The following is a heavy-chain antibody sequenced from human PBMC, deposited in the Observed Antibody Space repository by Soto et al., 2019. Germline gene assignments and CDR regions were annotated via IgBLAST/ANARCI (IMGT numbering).Heavy chain of an antibody. D-gene: IGHD5-18*01. CDR2: INHSGST. CDR3: ARGRGYSYGKNWFDP. CDR1: GGSISSGGYY. V-gene: IGHV4-39*07. J-gene: IGHJ5*02. Sequence: PSETLSLTCTVSGGSISSGGYYWSWIRQPPGKGLEWIGEINHSGSTNYNPSPKSRVTISVDTSKNQFSLKLSSVTAADTAVYYCARGRGYSYGKNWFDPWGQGTLVTVSS.